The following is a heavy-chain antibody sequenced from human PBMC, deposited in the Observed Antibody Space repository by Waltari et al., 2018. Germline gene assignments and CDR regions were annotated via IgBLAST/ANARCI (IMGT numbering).Heavy chain of an antibody. CDR1: GGSFRGYY. CDR3: ARGSPTERGSGWYYFDY. J-gene: IGHJ4*02. CDR2: INHSGST. V-gene: IGHV4-34*01. D-gene: IGHD6-19*01. Sequence: QVQLQQGGAGLLKPSETLSLTCAGNGGSFRGYYWSWLRQPPGKGLEWIGEINHSGSTNYNPPLKSRVTISVDTSKNQFSLKLSSVTAADTAVYSCARGSPTERGSGWYYFDYWGQGTLVTVSS.